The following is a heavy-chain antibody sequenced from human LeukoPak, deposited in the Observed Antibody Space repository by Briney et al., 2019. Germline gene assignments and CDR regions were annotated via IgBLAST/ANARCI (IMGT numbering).Heavy chain of an antibody. Sequence: SETLSLTCTVSGGSISGYYWSWIRQPPGKGLEWIGYIYYSGSTNYNPSLKSRVTISVDTSKNQFSLKLSSVTAADTAVYYCARELYPLGFGYWGQGTLVTVSS. V-gene: IGHV4-59*01. J-gene: IGHJ4*02. CDR1: GGSISGYY. CDR2: IYYSGST. D-gene: IGHD2/OR15-2a*01. CDR3: ARELYPLGFGY.